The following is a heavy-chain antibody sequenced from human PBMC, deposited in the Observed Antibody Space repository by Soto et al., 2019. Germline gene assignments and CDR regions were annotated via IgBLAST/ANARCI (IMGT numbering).Heavy chain of an antibody. D-gene: IGHD1-26*01. CDR1: GGSISSGGYY. CDR2: IYYSGST. CDR3: ARARGSYDYYFDY. V-gene: IGHV4-31*03. J-gene: IGHJ4*02. Sequence: SETLSLTCTVSGGSISSGGYYWSWIRQHPGKGLEWIGYIYYSGSTYYNPSLKSRVTISVDTSKNQFSLKLSSVTAADTAVYYCARARGSYDYYFDYWGQGTLVTVSS.